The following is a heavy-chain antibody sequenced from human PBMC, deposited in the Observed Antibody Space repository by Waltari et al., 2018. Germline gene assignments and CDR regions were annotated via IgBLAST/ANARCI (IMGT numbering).Heavy chain of an antibody. V-gene: IGHV3-30*18. CDR1: GLNFKKND. CDR2: IWYDGSNK. J-gene: IGHJ4*02. CDR3: VKGGWYGSSSNGDS. Sequence: QVYLVESGGGVVQPGSSLRLSCVDSGLNFKKNDMHWVRQAPGKGLEWVAVIWYDGSNKYYADSVKGRFTISRDNSRNTMYLQMNSLRVEDTAVYYCVKGGWYGSSSNGDSWGQGTLVSVSS. D-gene: IGHD6-6*01.